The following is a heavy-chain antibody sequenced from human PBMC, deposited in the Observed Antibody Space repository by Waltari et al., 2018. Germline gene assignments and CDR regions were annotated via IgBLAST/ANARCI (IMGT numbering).Heavy chain of an antibody. V-gene: IGHV4-59*08. D-gene: IGHD2-15*01. CDR2: SYYTGST. CDR1: VGSIRTHY. Sequence: QVQLQESGPGLVNPSETLSLTCTVSVGSIRTHYWSWIRQSPGKGLEWIGYSYYTGSTNYNPSLKSRVSISVDTSKNQFSLKLTSVTAADTAVYYCASDTVLGGFDIWGQGTMVTVSS. J-gene: IGHJ3*02. CDR3: ASDTVLGGFDI.